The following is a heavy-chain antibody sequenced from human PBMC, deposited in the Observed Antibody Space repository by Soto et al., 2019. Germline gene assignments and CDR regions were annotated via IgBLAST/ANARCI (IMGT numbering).Heavy chain of an antibody. D-gene: IGHD1-1*01. CDR2: VFYGGT. CDR3: ARRRTERHNWFDP. V-gene: IGHV4-59*01. J-gene: IGHJ5*02. Sequence: PSETLSLTCSVSGRSMSSNYWSWIRQSPDKGLEWLGYVFYGGTDYDPSLGGRVSMSVETSKSQFSLKLTSVTVADTAMYYCARRRTERHNWFDPWGQGTLVTVSS. CDR1: GRSMSSNY.